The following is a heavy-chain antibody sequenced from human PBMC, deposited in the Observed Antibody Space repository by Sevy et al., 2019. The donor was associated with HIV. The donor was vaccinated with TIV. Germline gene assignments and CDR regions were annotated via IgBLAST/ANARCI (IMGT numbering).Heavy chain of an antibody. D-gene: IGHD1-26*01. V-gene: IGHV3-9*01. CDR1: GFTFDEFA. J-gene: IGHJ6*02. CDR2: INWVSGAI. CDR3: AKDIRYSYSRGMDV. Sequence: GGSLRLSCAASGFTFDEFAMHWVRQVPGKGLEWVSGINWVSGAIGYADSVKGRFTTSRDNAKKSLYLQMNSMRGEETALYYWAKDIRYSYSRGMDVWGQGTTVTVSS.